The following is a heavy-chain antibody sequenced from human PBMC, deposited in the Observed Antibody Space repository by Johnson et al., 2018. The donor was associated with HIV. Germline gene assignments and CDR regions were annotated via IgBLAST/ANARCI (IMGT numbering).Heavy chain of an antibody. CDR2: IYSGGRT. Sequence: VQLVESGGGLVKPGGSLRLSCRASGFPFSNAWMNWVRQAPGKGLEWVSVIYSGGRTYYADSVKGRFTISRDNSRNTLYLQMNSLRAGDTAVYYFARALGLEVCAFDIWGQGTMVTVSS. CDR1: GFPFSNAW. D-gene: IGHD2-8*01. CDR3: ARALGLEVCAFDI. V-gene: IGHV3-66*01. J-gene: IGHJ3*02.